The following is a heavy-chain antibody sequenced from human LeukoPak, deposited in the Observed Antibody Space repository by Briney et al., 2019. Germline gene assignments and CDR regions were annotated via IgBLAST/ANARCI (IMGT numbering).Heavy chain of an antibody. Sequence: GRSLRLSCTTSGFTFINYPMSWVRQAPGKGLEWLALLGSTAYGGTTKYAASVKGRFTISRDDSKSIAYLQMNSLKTEDTAVYYCTRPYYDYLTGYYSDYWGQGTLVTVSS. CDR1: GFTFINYP. CDR3: TRPYYDYLTGYYSDY. CDR2: LGSTAYGGTT. V-gene: IGHV3-49*04. J-gene: IGHJ4*02. D-gene: IGHD3-9*01.